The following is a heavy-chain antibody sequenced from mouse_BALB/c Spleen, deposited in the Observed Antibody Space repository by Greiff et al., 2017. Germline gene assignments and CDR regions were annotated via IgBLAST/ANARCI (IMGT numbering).Heavy chain of an antibody. CDR3: ARSLTGRGPYFDY. J-gene: IGHJ2*01. D-gene: IGHD4-1*01. V-gene: IGHV1-54*01. CDR1: GYAFTNYL. Sequence: QVQLKQSGAELVRPGTSVKVSCKASGYAFTNYLIEWVKQRPGQGLEWIGVINPGSGGTNYNEKFKGKATLTADKSSSTAYMQLSSLTSDDSAVYFCARSLTGRGPYFDYWGQGTTLTVSA. CDR2: INPGSGGT.